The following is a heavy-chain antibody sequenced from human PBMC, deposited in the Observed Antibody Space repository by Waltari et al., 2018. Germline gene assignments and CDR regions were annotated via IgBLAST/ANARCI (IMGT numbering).Heavy chain of an antibody. J-gene: IGHJ3*02. CDR2: MYFSGTK. D-gene: IGHD3-22*01. CDR3: ARLPRGSVIIGAFDI. CDR1: GDSIRSHF. V-gene: IGHV4-59*11. Sequence: VQLQESGPGLVKPSETLSLRCNVSGDSIRSHFWSWIRQAPGKGLEWIGHMYFSGTKDYNPSLKSRVPISIDTSKNHFSLNLRSVTAADTAIYYCARLPRGSVIIGAFDIWGQGTQVTVSS.